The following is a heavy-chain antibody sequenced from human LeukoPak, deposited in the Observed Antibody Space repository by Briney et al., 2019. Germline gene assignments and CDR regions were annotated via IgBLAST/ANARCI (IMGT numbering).Heavy chain of an antibody. D-gene: IGHD3-16*02. CDR2: ISGSGGST. CDR3: QGITSGGVIVP. Sequence: GGSLRLSCAASGFTFSSYAMSWVRQAPGKGLEWVSAISGSGGSTYYADSVKGRFTISRDSSKNTLYLQMNSLRAEDTAVYYCQGITSGGVIVPWGQGTLVTVSS. CDR1: GFTFSSYA. J-gene: IGHJ5*02. V-gene: IGHV3-23*01.